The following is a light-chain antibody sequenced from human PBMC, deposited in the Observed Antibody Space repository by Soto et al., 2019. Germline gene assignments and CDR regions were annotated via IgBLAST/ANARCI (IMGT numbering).Light chain of an antibody. CDR2: GVN. CDR1: SSDIYAYNY. Sequence: QSALTQPASVSGSPGQSITITCTGTSSDIYAYNYVSWYQQHPGKAPKVVISGVNIRPSGVSSRFSGSKSGNTASLTISGLQAEDEAEYFCGSYAGSDTFVLGTGTKVTV. CDR3: GSYAGSDTFV. J-gene: IGLJ1*01. V-gene: IGLV2-14*01.